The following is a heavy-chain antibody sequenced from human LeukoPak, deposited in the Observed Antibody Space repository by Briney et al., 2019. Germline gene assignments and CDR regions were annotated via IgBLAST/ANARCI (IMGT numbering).Heavy chain of an antibody. CDR2: MYPGDSKV. V-gene: IGHV5-51*01. D-gene: IGHD5-24*01. CDR3: ARHNARLQLWPHDPFDV. Sequence: GESLKISCKVSGYDFTDYWIGWVRQPPGKGLEWMGIMYPGDSKVRYSPSFEGQVTFSADKSINTAYLQWTGLKASDTGMYYCARHNARLQLWPHDPFDVWGQGTMVTVSS. J-gene: IGHJ3*01. CDR1: GYDFTDYW.